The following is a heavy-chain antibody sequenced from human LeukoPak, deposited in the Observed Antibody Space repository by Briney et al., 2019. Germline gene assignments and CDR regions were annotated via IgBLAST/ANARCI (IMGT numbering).Heavy chain of an antibody. V-gene: IGHV3-30-3*01. D-gene: IGHD6-13*01. Sequence: GRSLRLSCAASGFTFSSYAMHWVRQAPGKGLEWVAVISYDGSNKYYADSVKGRFTISRDNSKNTLYLQMNSLRAEDTAVYYCARDSPGYSSSWYVGVPDYWGQGTLVTVSS. CDR2: ISYDGSNK. CDR3: ARDSPGYSSSWYVGVPDY. CDR1: GFTFSSYA. J-gene: IGHJ4*02.